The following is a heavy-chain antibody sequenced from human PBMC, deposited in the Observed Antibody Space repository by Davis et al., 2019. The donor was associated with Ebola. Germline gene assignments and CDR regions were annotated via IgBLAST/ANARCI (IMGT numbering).Heavy chain of an antibody. CDR3: TGTTVVNDY. D-gene: IGHD4-23*01. J-gene: IGHJ4*02. CDR1: GFTFGDYA. CDR2: IRSKANSYAT. V-gene: IGHV3-73*01. Sequence: GGSLRLSCTASGFTFGDYAMSWVRQAPGKGLEWVGRIRSKANSYATAYAASVKGRFTISRDDSKNTAYLQMNSLKTEDTAVYYCTGTTVVNDYWGQGTLVTVSS.